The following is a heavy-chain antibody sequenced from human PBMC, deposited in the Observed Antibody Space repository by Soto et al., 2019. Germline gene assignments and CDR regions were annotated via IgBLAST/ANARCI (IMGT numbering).Heavy chain of an antibody. CDR2: IYYSGRT. D-gene: IGHD2-21*01. V-gene: IGHV4-61*01. Sequence: PSEILSLSCFVSGGYVSGPYYHWSWIRQPPGKGLEWIGYIYYSGRTDYKSSLKSRVTISLDPSKNQVSLKFNSVTAADTAVYYCARGGYSGRLYYFDYWGLGTLVTVSS. CDR1: GGYVSGPYYH. J-gene: IGHJ4*02. CDR3: ARGGYSGRLYYFDY.